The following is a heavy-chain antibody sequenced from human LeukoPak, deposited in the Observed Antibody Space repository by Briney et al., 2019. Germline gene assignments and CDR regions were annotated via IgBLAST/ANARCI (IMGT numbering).Heavy chain of an antibody. CDR1: GAAISSGGYY. CDR2: IHYSEST. V-gene: IGHV4-31*03. Sequence: SETLSLTCTVSGAAISSGGYYWRWIRQHPGKGLEWIGYIHYSESTNYNPSLKSRLTMSIDTSKDQFSLNLSSVTAADTAVYYCAGVTSSSVHFDYWGQGTLVTVSS. J-gene: IGHJ4*02. D-gene: IGHD2-21*02. CDR3: AGVTSSSVHFDY.